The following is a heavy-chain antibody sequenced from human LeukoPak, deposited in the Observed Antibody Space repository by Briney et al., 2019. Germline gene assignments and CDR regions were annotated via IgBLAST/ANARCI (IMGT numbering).Heavy chain of an antibody. CDR3: ARGNLFDCGGDCYLTDY. J-gene: IGHJ4*02. CDR2: ISPNNGGT. Sequence: ASVKVSCKASGYTFTGHYMHWVRQAPGQGLEWMGWISPNNGGTKYAQKFQGRVSMTRDTSIITAYMELTRLISDDTAVYYCARGNLFDCGGDCYLTDYWGQGTLVTVSS. CDR1: GYTFTGHY. V-gene: IGHV1-2*02. D-gene: IGHD2-21*02.